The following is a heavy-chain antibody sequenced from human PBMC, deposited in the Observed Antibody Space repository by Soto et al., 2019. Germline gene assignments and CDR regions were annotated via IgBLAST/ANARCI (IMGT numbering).Heavy chain of an antibody. CDR1: GGSISSGGYY. J-gene: IGHJ5*02. CDR2: IYYSGST. V-gene: IGHV4-31*03. Sequence: PSETLSLTCTVSGGSISSGGYYWSWIRQHPGKGLEWIGYIYYSGSTYYNPSLKSRVTISVDTSKNQFSLKLSSVTAADTAVYYCARVRVTPIGPNWFDPWGQGTLVTVSS. D-gene: IGHD2-21*02. CDR3: ARVRVTPIGPNWFDP.